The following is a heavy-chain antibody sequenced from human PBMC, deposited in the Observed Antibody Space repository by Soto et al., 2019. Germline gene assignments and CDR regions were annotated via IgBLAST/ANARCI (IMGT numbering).Heavy chain of an antibody. Sequence: QVQLVQSGAEVKKPGSSVKVSCKASGGTFSSYAISWVRQAPGQGLEWMGGIIPIVGSANYAQKFQGRGTITAVESTSTSYMAWSRLRPEDTAVYYCARAQGSSTSLEIYYYYYYGMDVWGQGTRVTVSS. CDR1: GGTFSSYA. V-gene: IGHV1-69*01. J-gene: IGHJ6*02. D-gene: IGHD2-2*01. CDR3: ARAQGSSTSLEIYYYYYYGMDV. CDR2: IIPIVGSA.